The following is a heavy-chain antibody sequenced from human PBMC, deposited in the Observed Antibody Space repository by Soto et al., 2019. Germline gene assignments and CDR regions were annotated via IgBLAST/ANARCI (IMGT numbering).Heavy chain of an antibody. V-gene: IGHV3-30-3*01. CDR3: ARDMGDRRSSWYVQDGYYDGMDV. CDR2: ISYDGSNK. D-gene: IGHD6-13*01. Sequence: QVQLVESGGGVVQPGRSLRLSCAASGFTFSSYAMHWVRQAPGKGLEWVAVISYDGSNKYYADSVKGRFTISRDNSKNTLYVQMNSVRAEDTAVYYCARDMGDRRSSWYVQDGYYDGMDVWGEGTTVTVSS. J-gene: IGHJ6*04. CDR1: GFTFSSYA.